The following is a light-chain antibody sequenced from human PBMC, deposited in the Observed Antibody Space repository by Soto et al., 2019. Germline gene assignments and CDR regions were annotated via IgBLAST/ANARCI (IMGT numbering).Light chain of an antibody. CDR3: LLSYSGTRV. V-gene: IGLV7-46*01. Sequence: QAVVTQEPSLTVSPGGTVTLTCGSSTGAVTSGLYPYWFQQKTGQAPRTLIYDTSNKHSWTPARFSGSLLGGKAALTLSGAQPEDEAEYSCLLSYSGTRVFGGVTKLTVL. CDR1: TGAVTSGLY. J-gene: IGLJ3*02. CDR2: DTS.